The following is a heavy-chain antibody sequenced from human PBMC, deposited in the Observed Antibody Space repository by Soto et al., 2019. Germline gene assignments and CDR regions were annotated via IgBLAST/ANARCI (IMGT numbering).Heavy chain of an antibody. J-gene: IGHJ4*02. D-gene: IGHD3-9*01. V-gene: IGHV4-59*01. CDR3: ARCPQYYDILTGYYASAIFDY. Sequence: PSETLSLTCTVSGGSISSYYWSWIRQPPGKGLEWIGYIYYSGSTNYNPSLKSRVTISVDTSKNQFSLKLSSVTAADTAVYYCARCPQYYDILTGYYASAIFDYWGQGTLVTVSS. CDR1: GGSISSYY. CDR2: IYYSGST.